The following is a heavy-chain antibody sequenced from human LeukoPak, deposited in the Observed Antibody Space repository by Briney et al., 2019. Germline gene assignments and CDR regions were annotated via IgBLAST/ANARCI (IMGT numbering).Heavy chain of an antibody. V-gene: IGHV4-39*07. Sequence: GSLRLSCAASGFTFSSYSMNWVRQPPGKGLEWIGSIYYSGSTYYNPSLKSRVTISVDTSKNQFSLKLSSVTAADTAVYYCARGPNSGSYHALSYWGQGTLVTVSS. D-gene: IGHD1-26*01. J-gene: IGHJ4*02. CDR2: IYYSGST. CDR3: ARGPNSGSYHALSY. CDR1: GFTFSSYS.